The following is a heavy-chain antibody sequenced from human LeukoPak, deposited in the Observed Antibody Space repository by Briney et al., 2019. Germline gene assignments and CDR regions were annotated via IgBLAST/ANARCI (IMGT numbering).Heavy chain of an antibody. J-gene: IGHJ6*03. CDR1: GASISSGSYY. D-gene: IGHD3-10*01. V-gene: IGHV4-61*02. CDR3: ARAALGYYFYYMDV. Sequence: SQTLSLTCTVSGASISSGSYYWSWIRQPAGKGLEWIGRIYTSGSTNDNPSLKNRVTISIDTSKNQFSLILKSVTAADTAVYYCARAALGYYFYYMDVWGKGTTVTVSS. CDR2: IYTSGST.